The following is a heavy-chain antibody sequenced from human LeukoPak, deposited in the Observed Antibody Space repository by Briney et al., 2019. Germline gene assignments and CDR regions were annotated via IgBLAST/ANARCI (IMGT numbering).Heavy chain of an antibody. V-gene: IGHV1-46*01. Sequence: ASVKVSCKASGYTLTSYYMHWVRQAPGQGLEWMGIINPSGGSTGYAQKFQGRVTMTRDTSTSTVYMELSSLRSEDTAIYYCARAARYYYDSSGPKGYWGQGTLVTVSS. CDR2: INPSGGST. J-gene: IGHJ4*02. CDR3: ARAARYYYDSSGPKGY. CDR1: GYTLTSYY. D-gene: IGHD3-22*01.